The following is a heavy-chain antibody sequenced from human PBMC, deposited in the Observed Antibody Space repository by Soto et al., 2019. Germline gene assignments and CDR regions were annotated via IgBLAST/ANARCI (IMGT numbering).Heavy chain of an antibody. CDR2: IDPSDSYT. CDR1: GYSFTSYW. Sequence: PGESLKISCKGSGYSFTSYWISWVRQMPGKGLEWMGRIDPSDSYTNYSPSFQGHVTISADKSISTAYLQWSSLKASDTAMYYCASFIAAAHTSYYYYGMDVWGQGTTVTVSS. V-gene: IGHV5-10-1*01. D-gene: IGHD6-13*01. J-gene: IGHJ6*02. CDR3: ASFIAAAHTSYYYYGMDV.